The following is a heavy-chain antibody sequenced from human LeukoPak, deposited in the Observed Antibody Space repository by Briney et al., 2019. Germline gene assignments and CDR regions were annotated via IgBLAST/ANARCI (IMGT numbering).Heavy chain of an antibody. J-gene: IGHJ4*02. Sequence: GGPLRLSCAASVFTFKLCAMLGLRGARGEGVEGVAVISYDGSNKYYADSVKGRFTISRDNSKNTLYLQMNSLRAEDTAVYYCARGGILTGYFNFDYWGQGTLVTVSS. CDR3: ARGGILTGYFNFDY. D-gene: IGHD3-9*01. V-gene: IGHV3-30*04. CDR1: VFTFKLCA. CDR2: ISYDGSNK.